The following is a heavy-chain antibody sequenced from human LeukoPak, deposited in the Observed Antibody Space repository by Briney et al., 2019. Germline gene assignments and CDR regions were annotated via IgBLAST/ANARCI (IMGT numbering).Heavy chain of an antibody. V-gene: IGHV3-11*01. CDR1: GFTFSDFH. CDR3: ACPYRSRFDY. D-gene: IGHD6-13*01. J-gene: IGHJ4*02. CDR2: ITNSGSDI. Sequence: GGSLRLSCVVSGFTFSDFHMSWLRQAPGKGLEWISYITNSGSDIEYADSVKGRFTISWDNARKSLYLEMNTLRAEDTAIYYCACPYRSRFDYWGQGTLVTVSS.